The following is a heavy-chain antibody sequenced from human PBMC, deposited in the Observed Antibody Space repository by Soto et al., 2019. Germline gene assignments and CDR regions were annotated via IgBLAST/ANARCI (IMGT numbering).Heavy chain of an antibody. CDR1: GFTFSSYA. Sequence: GGSLRLSCAASGFTFSSYAMSWVRQAPGKGLEWVSAISGSGGSTYYADSVKGRFTISRDNSKNTLYLQMNSLRAEDTAVYYCVKDGDLGYCSGGSCYSIDYWGQGTLVTVSS. J-gene: IGHJ4*02. CDR2: ISGSGGST. CDR3: VKDGDLGYCSGGSCYSIDY. V-gene: IGHV3-23*01. D-gene: IGHD2-15*01.